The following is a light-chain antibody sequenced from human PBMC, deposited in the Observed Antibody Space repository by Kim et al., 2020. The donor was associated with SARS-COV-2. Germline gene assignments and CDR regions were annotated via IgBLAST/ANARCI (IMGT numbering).Light chain of an antibody. CDR3: QQYYNTPSYT. CDR2: WAS. CDR1: QSVLYSSNNKYY. Sequence: DIVMTQSPDSLAVSLGERATINCKSSQSVLYSSNNKYYLAWYQQKPGQPPKLLIYWASTRESGVPDRFTGSGSGTDFTLTISSLQAEDVAVYYCQQYYNTPSYTFGQGTKLEI. J-gene: IGKJ2*01. V-gene: IGKV4-1*01.